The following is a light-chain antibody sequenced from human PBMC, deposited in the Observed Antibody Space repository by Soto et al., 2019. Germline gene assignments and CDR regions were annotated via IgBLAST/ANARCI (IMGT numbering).Light chain of an antibody. J-gene: IGKJ3*01. CDR3: QHYSTYSGT. Sequence: DVQMAQSPSTLSASVGDRVTFTCRASQSIGDWLAWFQQKPGKAPALLIYRASYLESGVPSRFSGSGSGTEFTLTISSLQPDDFSTYYCQHYSTYSGTFGPGTTVQIK. V-gene: IGKV1-5*03. CDR2: RAS. CDR1: QSIGDW.